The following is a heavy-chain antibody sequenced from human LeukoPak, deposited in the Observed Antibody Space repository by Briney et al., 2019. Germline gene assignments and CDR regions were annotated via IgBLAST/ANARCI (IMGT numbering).Heavy chain of an antibody. V-gene: IGHV3-7*05. D-gene: IGHD6-13*01. J-gene: IGHJ4*02. CDR1: GFRLDNYW. CDR3: AKGGVAAARDY. CDR2: INEDGSKI. Sequence: GGSLRLSCEASGFRLDNYWMTWVRQAPGKGLEWVADINEDGSKIYSLDSVKGRFTISRDNAKNSLSLQLNTLRAEDTAVYYCAKGGVAAARDYWGQGTLVTVSS.